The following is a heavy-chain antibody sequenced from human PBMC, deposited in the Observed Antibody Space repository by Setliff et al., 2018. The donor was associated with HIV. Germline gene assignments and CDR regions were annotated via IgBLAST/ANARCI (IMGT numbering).Heavy chain of an antibody. CDR2: MYYSGST. Sequence: SETLSLTCIVSGGSISSSSSYWGWIRLPPGKGLEWIGRMYYSGSTNYNPSLKSRVTISVDTSKNQFSLKLTSVTAADTAVYYCARGRPDDSVGFGYWGQGTLVTVSS. CDR1: GGSISSSSSY. D-gene: IGHD3-22*01. J-gene: IGHJ4*02. CDR3: ARGRPDDSVGFGY. V-gene: IGHV4-39*07.